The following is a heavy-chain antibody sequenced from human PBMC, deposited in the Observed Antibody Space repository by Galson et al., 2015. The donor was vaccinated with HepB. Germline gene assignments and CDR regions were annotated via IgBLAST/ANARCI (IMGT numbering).Heavy chain of an antibody. V-gene: IGHV3-23*01. CDR2: ITSSGGNR. J-gene: IGHJ4*02. Sequence: SLRLSCAASGFSFTRYAMTWVRQAPGKGLEWVSSITSSGGNRYSADSVSGRFTVSRDNSKNTLLLQLNSLRAEDTAMYFCAKDGIMVANNPYHFHYWGQGTLVTVSS. D-gene: IGHD2-15*01. CDR1: GFSFTRYA. CDR3: AKDGIMVANNPYHFHY.